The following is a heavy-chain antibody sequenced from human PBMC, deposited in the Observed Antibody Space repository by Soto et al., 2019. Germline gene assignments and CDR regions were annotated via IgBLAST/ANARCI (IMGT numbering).Heavy chain of an antibody. CDR3: STGGYYFDY. J-gene: IGHJ4*02. V-gene: IGHV3-15*07. CDR1: GFTFSNAW. CDR2: IKSKYDGGTT. Sequence: GGSLRLSCAGSGFTFSNAWMNWVRQAPGKGLEWVGRIKSKYDGGTTDYTAPVKGRFTISRDDSKNTVYLHMSSLRSDDTAVYYCSTGGYYFDYWGQGTQVTVSS.